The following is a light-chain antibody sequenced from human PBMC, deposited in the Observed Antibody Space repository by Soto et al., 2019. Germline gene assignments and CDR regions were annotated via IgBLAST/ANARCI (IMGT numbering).Light chain of an antibody. CDR2: GAY. CDR3: QQYNNWPPIT. Sequence: EVVMTQSPATLSVSLGERATLSCRASQSVNSKLAWYQQKPGQAPRLLIYGAYTRATGIPARFSGSGSGTEFTLTISSLQSGDFAVYYCQQYNNWPPITFGKGTRLESK. V-gene: IGKV3-15*01. CDR1: QSVNSK. J-gene: IGKJ5*01.